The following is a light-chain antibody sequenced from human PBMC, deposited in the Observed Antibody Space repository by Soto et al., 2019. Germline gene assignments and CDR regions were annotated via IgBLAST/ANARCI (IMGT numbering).Light chain of an antibody. CDR2: GNS. V-gene: IGLV1-40*01. Sequence: QSVLTQPPSVSGAPGQRVTISCTGSSSNIGAGYDVHWYQQLPGTAPKLLIYGNSNRPSGVPDRFSGSKSGTSASRAITGLQADDEADYYCQSYDSSLSGFYVFGTGTKLTVL. CDR1: SSNIGAGYD. CDR3: QSYDSSLSGFYV. J-gene: IGLJ1*01.